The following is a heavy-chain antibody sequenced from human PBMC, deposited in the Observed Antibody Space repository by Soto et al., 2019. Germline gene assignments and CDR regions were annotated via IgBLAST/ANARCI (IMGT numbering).Heavy chain of an antibody. V-gene: IGHV2-5*01. D-gene: IGHD2-2*01. Sequence: QITLKEAGPTLVKPTQPLTLTCTFSGFSLTTTGVGVGWIRQPPRRAPEWLALIYWNDNKRYSPSMESRLTSSKHTSKNQVVLTMTAMDPVDTGTSYCAHRPASHMHWFGPWGQGTLVIVSS. J-gene: IGHJ5*02. CDR2: IYWNDNK. CDR3: AHRPASHMHWFGP. CDR1: GFSLTTTGVG.